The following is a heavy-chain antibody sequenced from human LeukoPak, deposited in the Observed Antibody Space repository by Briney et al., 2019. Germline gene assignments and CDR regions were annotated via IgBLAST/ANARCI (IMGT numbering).Heavy chain of an antibody. D-gene: IGHD2-2*01. CDR1: GFTFSSYG. Sequence: GGSLRLSCAASGFTFSSYGMHWVRQAPGKGLEWVAFIRYDGSNKYYADSVKGRFTISRDNSKNTLYLQMNSLRAEDTAVYYCAIVGGALRSTSCFQRFDPWGQGNLVTVSS. J-gene: IGHJ5*02. V-gene: IGHV3-30*02. CDR3: AIVGGALRSTSCFQRFDP. CDR2: IRYDGSNK.